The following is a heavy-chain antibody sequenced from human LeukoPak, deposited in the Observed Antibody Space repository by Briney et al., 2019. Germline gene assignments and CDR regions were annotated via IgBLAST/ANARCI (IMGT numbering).Heavy chain of an antibody. Sequence: ASVKVSCKASGYTFTSYGISWVRQAPGQGLEWMGWISAYNGNTSYAQKLQGRVTMTTDTSTSTAYMELRSLRSDDTAVYYCARVPLFWSGYWEVNWFDPWGQGTLVTVSS. CDR3: ARVPLFWSGYWEVNWFDP. D-gene: IGHD3-3*01. CDR2: ISAYNGNT. J-gene: IGHJ5*02. V-gene: IGHV1-18*01. CDR1: GYTFTSYG.